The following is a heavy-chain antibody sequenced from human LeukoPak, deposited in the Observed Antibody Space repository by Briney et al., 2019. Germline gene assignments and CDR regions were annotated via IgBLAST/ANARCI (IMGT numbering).Heavy chain of an antibody. Sequence: TGGSLRLSCAASGFTFSDYYMSWIRQAPGKGLEWVSYISSSGSTIYYADSVKGRFTISRDNAKNSLYLQMNSLRAEDTAVYYCARDFYDSSGYYRPAAYYYYMDVWGKGTTVTVSS. J-gene: IGHJ6*03. V-gene: IGHV3-11*04. CDR1: GFTFSDYY. CDR3: ARDFYDSSGYYRPAAYYYYMDV. CDR2: ISSSGSTI. D-gene: IGHD3-22*01.